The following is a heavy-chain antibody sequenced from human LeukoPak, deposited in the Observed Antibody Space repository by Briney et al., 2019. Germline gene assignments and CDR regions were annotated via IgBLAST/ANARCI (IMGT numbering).Heavy chain of an antibody. D-gene: IGHD2-2*01. CDR3: ARAGEYQLPGTYYYYYGMDV. Sequence: GASVKVSCKASGYTFISYYMHWVRQAPGQGLEWMGIINPSGGSTSYAQKFQGRVTMTRDTSTSTVYMELSSLRSEDTAVYYCARAGEYQLPGTYYYYYGMDVWGQGTTVTVSS. CDR2: INPSGGST. CDR1: GYTFISYY. V-gene: IGHV1-46*01. J-gene: IGHJ6*02.